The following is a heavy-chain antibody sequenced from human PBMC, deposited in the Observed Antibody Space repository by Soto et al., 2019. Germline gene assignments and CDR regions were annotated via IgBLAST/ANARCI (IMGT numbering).Heavy chain of an antibody. CDR1: GFTFSSYA. CDR2: ISGSGGST. J-gene: IGHJ6*02. CDR3: ANHRKGYCSGGSCYPSYYYYGMDV. D-gene: IGHD2-15*01. V-gene: IGHV3-23*01. Sequence: PGGSLRLSCAASGFTFSSYAMSWVRQAPGKGLEWVSAISGSGGSTYYADSVKGRFTISRDNSKNTLYLQMNSLRAEDTAVYYCANHRKGYCSGGSCYPSYYYYGMDVWGQGTTVTVSS.